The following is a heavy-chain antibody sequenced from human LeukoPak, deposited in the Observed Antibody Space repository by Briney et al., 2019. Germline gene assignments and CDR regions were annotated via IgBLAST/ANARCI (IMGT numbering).Heavy chain of an antibody. CDR3: ATYGDYLGFDY. J-gene: IGHJ4*02. Sequence: SETLSLTCAVYGGSFSGYYWSWIRQPPGKGPEWIGEINHSGSTNYNPSLKSRVTISVGTSKNQFSLKLISVTAADTAVYYCATYGDYLGFDYWGQGTLVTVSS. V-gene: IGHV4-34*01. D-gene: IGHD4-17*01. CDR2: INHSGST. CDR1: GGSFSGYY.